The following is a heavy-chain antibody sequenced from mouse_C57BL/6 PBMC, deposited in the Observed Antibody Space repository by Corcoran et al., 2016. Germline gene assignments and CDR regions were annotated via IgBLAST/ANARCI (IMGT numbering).Heavy chain of an antibody. J-gene: IGHJ4*01. V-gene: IGHV1-80*01. D-gene: IGHD2-5*01. CDR1: GYAFSSYW. CDR3: ARWMDSTTIVTYYYAMDY. Sequence: QVQLQQSGAELVKPGASVKISCKASGYAFSSYWMNWVKQRPGKGLEWIGQIYPGDGDTNYNGKFKGKATLTADKSSSTAYMQLSSLTSEDSAVYFCARWMDSTTIVTYYYAMDYWGQGTSVTVSS. CDR2: IYPGDGDT.